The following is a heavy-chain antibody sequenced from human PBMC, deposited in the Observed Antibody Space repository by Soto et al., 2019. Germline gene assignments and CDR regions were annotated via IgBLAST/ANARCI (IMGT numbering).Heavy chain of an antibody. J-gene: IGHJ4*02. D-gene: IGHD2-15*01. CDR2: IYYSGTT. CDR3: SRRYGGNFDY. V-gene: IGHV4-59*01. CDR1: GGSISNFY. Sequence: SETLSLTCTVSGGSISNFYWSWIRQPPGKGLEWIGYIYYSGTTNYNPSLKSRVTISVDTSKNQFSLKLTSVTAADTAVYYCSRRYGGNFDYWGQGTLVTVSS.